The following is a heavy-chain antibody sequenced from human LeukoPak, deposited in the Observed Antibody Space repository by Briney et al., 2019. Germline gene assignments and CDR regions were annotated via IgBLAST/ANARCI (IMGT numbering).Heavy chain of an antibody. CDR1: GYSFTNYW. J-gene: IGHJ6*02. D-gene: IGHD2-8*01. CDR2: IYPGDSDT. Sequence: GESLKISCKGSGYSFTNYWIAWMRQMPGKGLEWMGIIYPGDSDTRYSPSFQGQVTISADKSISTAYLQWSSLKASDTAMYYCARHWANTGLDVWGQGTTVTVSS. V-gene: IGHV5-51*01. CDR3: ARHWANTGLDV.